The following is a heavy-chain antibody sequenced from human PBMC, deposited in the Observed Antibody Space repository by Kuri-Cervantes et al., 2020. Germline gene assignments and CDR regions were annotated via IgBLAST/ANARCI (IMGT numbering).Heavy chain of an antibody. CDR2: ISGSGGST. Sequence: GESLKISCAASGFTFSSYAMSWVRQAPGKGLEWVSAISGSGGSTYYADSVKGRFTISRDNSKNTLYLQMNSLRAEDTAVYYCARDLTKGNGVGYFDYWGQGTLVTVSS. D-gene: IGHD2-8*01. J-gene: IGHJ4*02. V-gene: IGHV3-23*01. CDR3: ARDLTKGNGVGYFDY. CDR1: GFTFSSYA.